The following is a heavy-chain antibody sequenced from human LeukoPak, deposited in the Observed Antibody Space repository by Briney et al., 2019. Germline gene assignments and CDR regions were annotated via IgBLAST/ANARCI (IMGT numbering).Heavy chain of an antibody. CDR1: GFTFSSYA. V-gene: IGHV3-30*04. J-gene: IGHJ6*03. D-gene: IGHD5-12*01. CDR3: AREQSGYDVKKYYYYMDV. Sequence: PGRSLRLSCAASGFTFSSYAMHWVRQAPGKGLEWVAVISYDGSNKYYADSVKGRFTISRDNSKNTLYLQMNSLRAEDTAVYYCAREQSGYDVKKYYYYMDVWGKGTTVTVSS. CDR2: ISYDGSNK.